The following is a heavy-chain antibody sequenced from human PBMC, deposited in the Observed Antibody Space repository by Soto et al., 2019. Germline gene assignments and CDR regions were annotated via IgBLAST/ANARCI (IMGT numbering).Heavy chain of an antibody. V-gene: IGHV4-59*11. CDR1: AGALRSHY. CDR3: ARARYSYAFDY. J-gene: IGHJ4*02. CDR2: IDYSGST. Sequence: SATLSLTGTVSAGALRSHYWSWIRQPAGKGLEWIGNIDYSGSTNYSPSLKSPVTLSIDTSKNQFSLKLMSVTAADTAVYYCARARYSYAFDYWGQGTRVTVST. D-gene: IGHD5-18*01.